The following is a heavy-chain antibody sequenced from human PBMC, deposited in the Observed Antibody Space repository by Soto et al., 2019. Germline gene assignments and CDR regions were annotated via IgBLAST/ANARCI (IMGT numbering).Heavy chain of an antibody. D-gene: IGHD1-26*01. Sequence: EVQLLEPGGGLVQPGGSLRLSCAASGFTFSSYAMSWVRQAPGKGLEWVSAISGSGGSTYYADSVKGRFTISRDNSKNTLYLQMNSLRAEDTAVYYCAKDGATTPSGSYSYYFDYWGQGTLVTVSS. CDR3: AKDGATTPSGSYSYYFDY. V-gene: IGHV3-23*01. CDR1: GFTFSSYA. CDR2: ISGSGGST. J-gene: IGHJ4*02.